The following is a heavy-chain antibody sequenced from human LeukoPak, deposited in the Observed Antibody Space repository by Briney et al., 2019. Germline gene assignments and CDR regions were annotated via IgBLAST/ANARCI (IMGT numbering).Heavy chain of an antibody. V-gene: IGHV3-30*02. J-gene: IGHJ3*02. D-gene: IGHD2-15*01. CDR2: LQNDGSSK. Sequence: GSLRPSCTGSGFTLSRYGKNWVRQAPGKGLEWVTFLQNDGSSKYYADSVKGRFTISRDNPKNTLYLQMNSLRGDDSAVYYCARELSRTYLGGLDIRGQGTMVTVSP. CDR3: ARELSRTYLGGLDI. CDR1: GFTLSRYG.